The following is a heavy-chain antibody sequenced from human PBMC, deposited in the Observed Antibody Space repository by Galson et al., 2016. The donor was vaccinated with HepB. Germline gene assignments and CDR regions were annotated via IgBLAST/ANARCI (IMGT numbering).Heavy chain of an antibody. D-gene: IGHD4-23*01. CDR1: GFTVSNNY. Sequence: SLRLSCAASGFTVSNNYMNWVRQAPGKGLEWVSLIYSGGTTYYADSVKGRFTITRDSSKNTLYLQMNSLRVEDTAVYYCARDLNAVVTGTYAWGQGTTVTVSS. CDR3: ARDLNAVVTGTYA. V-gene: IGHV3-66*01. J-gene: IGHJ6*02. CDR2: IYSGGTT.